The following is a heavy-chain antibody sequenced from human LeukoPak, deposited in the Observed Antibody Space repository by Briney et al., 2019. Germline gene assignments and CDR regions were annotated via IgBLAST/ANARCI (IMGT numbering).Heavy chain of an antibody. V-gene: IGHV1-2*02. Sequence: ASVKVSCKASGYTFTGYYMHWVRQAPGQGLEWMGWINPNSGGTNYAQKFQGRVTMTRDTSISTAYMELSRLRSDDRAVYYCARGGRLRYFDWSSYMDVWGKGTTVTVSS. J-gene: IGHJ6*03. CDR3: ARGGRLRYFDWSSYMDV. D-gene: IGHD3-9*01. CDR1: GYTFTGYY. CDR2: INPNSGGT.